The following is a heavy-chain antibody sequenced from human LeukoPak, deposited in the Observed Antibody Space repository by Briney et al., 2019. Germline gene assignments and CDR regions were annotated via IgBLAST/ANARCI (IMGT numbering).Heavy chain of an antibody. CDR1: GDPFSASW. Sequence: GGSLRLSCAASGDPFSASWMHWVRQAPGKGLAWVSHISSDGSIIVYADAVKGRFTISRDNAKNSLYLQMNSLRAEDTAVYYCARDRLRVYSGSPEVGIFDYWGQGTLVTVSS. CDR3: ARDRLRVYSGSPEVGIFDY. V-gene: IGHV3-74*01. D-gene: IGHD1-26*01. CDR2: ISSDGSII. J-gene: IGHJ4*02.